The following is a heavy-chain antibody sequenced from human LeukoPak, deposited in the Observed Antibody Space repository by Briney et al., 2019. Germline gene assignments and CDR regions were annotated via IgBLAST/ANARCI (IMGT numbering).Heavy chain of an antibody. J-gene: IGHJ4*02. CDR3: AGGRQWLAHDY. CDR2: ISYSGST. D-gene: IGHD6-19*01. V-gene: IGHV4-59*08. CDR1: GGSISPYY. Sequence: PSETLSLTCVVSGGSISPYYWSWIRQSPGKGLEWIGYISYSGSTNYNPSLKSRVTISVDTSKNQFSLRLSSVAAADTAVYYFAGGRQWLAHDYWGQGTLVTVSS.